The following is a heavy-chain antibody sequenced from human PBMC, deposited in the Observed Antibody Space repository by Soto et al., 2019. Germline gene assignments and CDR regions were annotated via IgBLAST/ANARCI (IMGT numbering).Heavy chain of an antibody. J-gene: IGHJ6*02. Sequence: QVQLVESGGGVVQPGRSLRLSCAASGFTFSSYGMHWVRQAPGNGLEWVAVIWYDGSNKYYADSVKGRFTISRDNSKNTLYLQMNSLRAEDTAVYYCAREGELTGGMDVWGQGTTVTVSS. CDR3: AREGELTGGMDV. CDR2: IWYDGSNK. D-gene: IGHD1-7*01. CDR1: GFTFSSYG. V-gene: IGHV3-33*01.